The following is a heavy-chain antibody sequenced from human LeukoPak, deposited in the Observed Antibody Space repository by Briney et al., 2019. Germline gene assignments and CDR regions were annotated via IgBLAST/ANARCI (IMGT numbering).Heavy chain of an antibody. CDR2: IWYDGSNK. Sequence: PGGSLRLSCAASGFTFSSYGMHWVRQAPGKGLEWVAVIWYDGSNKYADSVKGRFTISRDNSKNTLYLQMNSLRAEDTAVYYCARVWGGSGCTEFDYWGQGTLVTVSS. V-gene: IGHV3-33*01. CDR3: ARVWGGSGCTEFDY. CDR1: GFTFSSYG. D-gene: IGHD6-19*01. J-gene: IGHJ4*02.